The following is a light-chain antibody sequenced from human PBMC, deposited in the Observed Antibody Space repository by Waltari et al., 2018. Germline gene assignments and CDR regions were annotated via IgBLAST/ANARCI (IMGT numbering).Light chain of an antibody. CDR2: GVD. V-gene: IGLV2-14*01. J-gene: IGLJ2*01. CDR1: TSDVGVYGY. CDR3: CSYAGP. Sequence: QSALTQPASVSASPGQSITISCTGTTSDVGVYGYVSWYQHLPGKAPKLFLFGVDSRPSGGSCRFSGSKSGNTASLTISGLQADDEADYYCCSYAGPFGGGTKLTVL.